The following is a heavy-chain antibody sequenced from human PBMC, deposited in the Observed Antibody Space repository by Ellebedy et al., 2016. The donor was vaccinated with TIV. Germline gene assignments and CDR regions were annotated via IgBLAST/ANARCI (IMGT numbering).Heavy chain of an antibody. Sequence: GESLKISCAASGFRFSSYWMTWVRQAPGKGLEWVGNIKEDGREKNYVDSVKGRFTISRDNAKNSLYLQMNSLRAEETAMYYCARTTYPYYTMDVWGQGTTVTVSS. CDR1: GFRFSSYW. V-gene: IGHV3-7*01. CDR2: IKEDGREK. D-gene: IGHD1-1*01. J-gene: IGHJ6*02. CDR3: ARTTYPYYTMDV.